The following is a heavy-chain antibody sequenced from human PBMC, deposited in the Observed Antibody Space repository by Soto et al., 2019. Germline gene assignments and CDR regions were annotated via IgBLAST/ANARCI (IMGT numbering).Heavy chain of an antibody. CDR3: AKDQAVAGTISAFDI. J-gene: IGHJ3*02. D-gene: IGHD6-19*01. V-gene: IGHV3-30*18. CDR1: GFTFSSYG. CDR2: ISYDGSNK. Sequence: RGSLRLSCAASGFTFSSYGMHWVRQAPGKGLEWVAVISYDGSNKYYADSVKGRFTISRDNSKNTLYLQMNSLRAEDTAVYYCAKDQAVAGTISAFDIWGQGTMVTVSS.